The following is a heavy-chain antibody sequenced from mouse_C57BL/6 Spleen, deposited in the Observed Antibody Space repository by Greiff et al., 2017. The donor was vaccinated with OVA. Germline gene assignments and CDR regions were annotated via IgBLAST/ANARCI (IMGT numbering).Heavy chain of an antibody. V-gene: IGHV14-4*01. CDR3: TTISNYVAY. J-gene: IGHJ3*01. CDR2: IDPENGDT. CDR1: GFNIKDDY. Sequence: VQLQQSGAELVRPGASVKLSCTASGFNIKDDYMHWVKQRPEQGLEWIGWIDPENGDTEYASKFQGKATITADTSSNTAYLQLSSLTSEDTAVYYCTTISNYVAYWGQGTLVTVSA. D-gene: IGHD2-5*01.